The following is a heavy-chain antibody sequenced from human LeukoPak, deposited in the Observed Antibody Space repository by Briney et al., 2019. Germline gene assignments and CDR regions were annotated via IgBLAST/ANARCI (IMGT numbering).Heavy chain of an antibody. CDR2: IYHSGTT. J-gene: IGHJ4*02. CDR1: GGSISSGHW. Sequence: SETLSLTCAVSGGSISSGHWWSWVRRSPGKGLEWIGEIYHSGTTNYNPSLKSRVTLSVDKSKNQLSLKLSSVTAADTAVYYCARDGRGPTRESLDYWGQGTLVTVSS. D-gene: IGHD3-10*01. V-gene: IGHV4-4*02. CDR3: ARDGRGPTRESLDY.